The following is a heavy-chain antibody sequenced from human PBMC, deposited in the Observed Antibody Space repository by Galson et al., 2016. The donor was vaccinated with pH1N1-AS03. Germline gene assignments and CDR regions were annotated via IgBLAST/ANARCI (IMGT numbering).Heavy chain of an antibody. CDR3: ARHRGFDKNDAFDM. Sequence: SKTLSLTCSVSGGSITSHYWTWIRQPPGKGLEWIGYVFYTGSTYYNPSLKSRLTMSVDTSNNQFSLRVSSVTAADTAFYYCARHRGFDKNDAFDMWGQGTMVIVSS. CDR1: GGSITSHY. D-gene: IGHD3-10*01. J-gene: IGHJ3*02. CDR2: VFYTGST. V-gene: IGHV4-59*08.